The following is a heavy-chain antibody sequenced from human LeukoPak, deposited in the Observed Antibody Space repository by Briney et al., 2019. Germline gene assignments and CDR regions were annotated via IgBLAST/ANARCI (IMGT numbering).Heavy chain of an antibody. D-gene: IGHD3-3*01. J-gene: IGHJ5*02. CDR3: ATGYYEPFAT. CDR2: ISDTGKT. CDR1: GASVSSYY. V-gene: IGHV4-59*02. Sequence: PSETLSLTCTFSGASVSSYYWDWLRQTPGKGLEWIGYISDTGKTDSNPSLKRRVSISLGPANKHYSLRLRSVTAAASAVYYCATGYYEPFATWGPGILVSVSS.